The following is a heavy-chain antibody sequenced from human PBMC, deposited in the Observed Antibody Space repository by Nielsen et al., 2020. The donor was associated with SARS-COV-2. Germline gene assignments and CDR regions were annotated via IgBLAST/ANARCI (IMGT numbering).Heavy chain of an antibody. J-gene: IGHJ4*02. CDR2: IWYDGSNK. Sequence: GESLKISCAASGFTFSSYSMNWVRQAPGKGLEWVAVIWYDGSNKYYADSVKGRFTISRDNSKNTLYLQMNSLRAEDTAVYYCARDNDFWSGYYLDYWGQGTLVTVSS. V-gene: IGHV3-33*08. CDR3: ARDNDFWSGYYLDY. CDR1: GFTFSSYS. D-gene: IGHD3-3*01.